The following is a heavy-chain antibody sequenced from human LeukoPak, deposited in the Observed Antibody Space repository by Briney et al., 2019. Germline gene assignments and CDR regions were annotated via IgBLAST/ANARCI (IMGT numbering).Heavy chain of an antibody. V-gene: IGHV3-23*01. CDR2: ISGSGGST. CDR3: ANEHPYYYDSSGYLYYFDY. J-gene: IGHJ4*02. CDR1: GFTFSSYA. Sequence: GGPLRLSCAASGFTFSSYAMSWVRQAPGKGLEWVSAISGSGGSTYYADSVKGRFTISRDNSKNTLYLQMNSLRAEDTAVYYCANEHPYYYDSSGYLYYFDYWGQGTLVTVSS. D-gene: IGHD3-22*01.